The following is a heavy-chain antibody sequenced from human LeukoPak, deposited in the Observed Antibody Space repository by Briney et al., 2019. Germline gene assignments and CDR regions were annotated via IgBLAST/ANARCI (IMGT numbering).Heavy chain of an antibody. CDR1: GGSFSGYY. J-gene: IGHJ4*02. D-gene: IGHD1-26*01. Sequence: SETLSPTCAVCGGSFSGYYWSWLRQPPGKGREWIGDINHSGSTNYNPSLKSRDTISLDTSKNQFSLKLSSVTAADTAVYYCARVGGSYHSDFFDYWGQGTLVTVSS. CDR3: ARVGGSYHSDFFDY. V-gene: IGHV4-34*01. CDR2: INHSGST.